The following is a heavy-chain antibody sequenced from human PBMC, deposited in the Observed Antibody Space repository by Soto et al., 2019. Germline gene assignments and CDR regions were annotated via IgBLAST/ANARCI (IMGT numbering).Heavy chain of an antibody. CDR1: GYTFTSYA. CDR2: INAGNGNT. CDR3: ARDLSGCSGGSCYSARFDY. J-gene: IGHJ4*02. Sequence: QVQLVQSGAEEKKPGASVKVSCKASGYTFTSYAMHWVRQAPGQRLEWMGWINAGNGNTKYSQKFQGRVTITRDTSASTAYMELSSLSSEDTALYYCARDLSGCSGGSCYSARFDYWGQGTLVTVSS. V-gene: IGHV1-3*05. D-gene: IGHD2-15*01.